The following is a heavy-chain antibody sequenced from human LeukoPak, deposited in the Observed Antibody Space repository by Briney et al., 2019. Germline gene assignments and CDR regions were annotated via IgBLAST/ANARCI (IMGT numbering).Heavy chain of an antibody. J-gene: IGHJ4*02. CDR3: ARRGCSSTTCSIDY. V-gene: IGHV3-30-3*01. Sequence: GGSLRLSCAASGFTFSSYALHWVRQAPGKGLEWVAIISYDGSNEYYADSVKGRFTISRDSSKNTLYQQMNSLRAEDTAVYYCARRGCSSTTCSIDYWGQGTLVTVSS. D-gene: IGHD2-2*01. CDR1: GFTFSSYA. CDR2: ISYDGSNE.